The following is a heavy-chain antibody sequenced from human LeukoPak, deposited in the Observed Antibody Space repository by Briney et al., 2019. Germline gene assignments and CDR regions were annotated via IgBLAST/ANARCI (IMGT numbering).Heavy chain of an antibody. D-gene: IGHD1-1*01. CDR2: ISYDGRGN. CDR3: VRETGNTNYFDY. V-gene: IGHV3-30*03. Sequence: PGRSLRLSCAASGFPFSDYAMHWVRQAPGKGLEWVADISYDGRGNDYADSVKGRFTISRDNSQNTLYLEMHSLRTKDTALYFCVRETGNTNYFDYWGQGALVTVSS. J-gene: IGHJ4*02. CDR1: GFPFSDYA.